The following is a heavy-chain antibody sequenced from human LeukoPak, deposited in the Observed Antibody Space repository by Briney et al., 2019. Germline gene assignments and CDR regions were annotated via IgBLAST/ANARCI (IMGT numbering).Heavy chain of an antibody. CDR2: ISSSSSYI. CDR3: AREEYSYGESYYYYYGMDV. Sequence: GGSLRLSCAASGFTFSSYSMNWVRQAPGKGLEWVSSISSSSSYIYYADSVKGRFTISRDNAKNSLYLQMNSLRAEDTAVYYCAREEYSYGESYYYYYGMDVWGQGTTVTVSS. J-gene: IGHJ6*02. D-gene: IGHD5-18*01. V-gene: IGHV3-21*01. CDR1: GFTFSSYS.